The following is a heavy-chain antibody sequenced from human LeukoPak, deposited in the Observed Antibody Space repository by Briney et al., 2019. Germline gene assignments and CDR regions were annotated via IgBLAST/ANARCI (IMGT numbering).Heavy chain of an antibody. Sequence: SETLSLTCTVSGGSISSSSYYWGWIRQPPGKGLEWIGSIYYSGSTYYNPSLKSRVTISVDTSKNQFSLKLSSVTAADTAVYYCARLVDTAVHYFDYWGQGTLVTVSS. CDR1: GGSISSSSYY. D-gene: IGHD5-18*01. CDR2: IYYSGST. CDR3: ARLVDTAVHYFDY. J-gene: IGHJ4*02. V-gene: IGHV4-39*01.